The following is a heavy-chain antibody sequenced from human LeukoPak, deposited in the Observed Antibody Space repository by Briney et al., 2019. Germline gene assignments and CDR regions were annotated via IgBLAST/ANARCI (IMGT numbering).Heavy chain of an antibody. CDR1: GFTFRSNW. V-gene: IGHV3-74*01. Sequence: PGGSLRLSCAAYGFTFRSNWMHWVRQAQGKGLVWVSHINSDGSSTNYADSVKGRFTVSRDNAKNTLYLQMNSLRAEDTAVYYCARSVSDAFDIWGLGTLVTVS. CDR2: INSDGSST. D-gene: IGHD2-8*01. CDR3: ARSVSDAFDI. J-gene: IGHJ3*02.